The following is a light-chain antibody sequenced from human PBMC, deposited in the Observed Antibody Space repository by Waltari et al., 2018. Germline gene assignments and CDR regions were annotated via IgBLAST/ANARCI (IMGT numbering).Light chain of an antibody. CDR1: QSIGRY. CDR3: QNHERLPAT. CDR2: GAS. V-gene: IGKV3-20*01. J-gene: IGKJ1*01. Sequence: EVVLTQSPGTLSLSPGETATLSCRASQSIGRYLVWYQQKSGQAPRLLIYGASTRATGIPDRFSVSGSGTDFSLTISRLEAEDFAVYYCQNHERLPATFGQGTKVEMK.